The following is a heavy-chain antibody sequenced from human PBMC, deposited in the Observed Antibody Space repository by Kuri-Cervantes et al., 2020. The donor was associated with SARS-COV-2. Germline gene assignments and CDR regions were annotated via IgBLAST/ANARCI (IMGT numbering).Heavy chain of an antibody. Sequence: GGSLRLSCAASGFTFSTAWMSWVRQAPGKGLEWVSGIGPSNTYIYYADSVKGRFIISRDNAKNSLYLQMNSLRAEDTAVYYCARSPGGQLPSYYYYYYMDVWGKGTTVT. D-gene: IGHD2-2*01. J-gene: IGHJ6*03. CDR3: ARSPGGQLPSYYYYYYMDV. CDR1: GFTFSTAW. V-gene: IGHV3-21*06. CDR2: IGPSNTYI.